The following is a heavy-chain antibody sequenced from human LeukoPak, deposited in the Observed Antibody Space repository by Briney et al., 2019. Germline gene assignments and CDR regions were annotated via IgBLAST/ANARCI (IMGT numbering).Heavy chain of an antibody. CDR3: ARSREGGYDSKATDY. J-gene: IGHJ4*02. CDR2: ISSSGSTI. Sequence: GGSLRLSCAASGFTFSDYYMSWIRQAPGKGLEGVSYISSSGSTIYYADSVKGRFTISRDNAKNSLYLQMNSLRAEDTAVYYCARSREGGYDSKATDYWGQGTLVTVSS. CDR1: GFTFSDYY. V-gene: IGHV3-11*01. D-gene: IGHD5-12*01.